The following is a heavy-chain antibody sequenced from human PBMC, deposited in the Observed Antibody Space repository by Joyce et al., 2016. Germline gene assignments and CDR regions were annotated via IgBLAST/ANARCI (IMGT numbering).Heavy chain of an antibody. Sequence: QVQLVQSGAEVKKPGASVKVSCQASGYTFSSYAMHWVRQAPGQRPEWMGWIHAGNCNTKYSQKLQGRVTITRDTSASTAYMELSSLTSEDTAVYYCARSSGYYSADYWGRGTLVTVSS. J-gene: IGHJ4*02. CDR2: IHAGNCNT. V-gene: IGHV1-3*01. D-gene: IGHD3-22*01. CDR3: ARSSGYYSADY. CDR1: GYTFSSYA.